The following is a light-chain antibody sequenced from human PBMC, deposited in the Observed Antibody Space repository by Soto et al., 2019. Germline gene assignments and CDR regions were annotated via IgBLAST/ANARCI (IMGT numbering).Light chain of an antibody. CDR3: CSRV. V-gene: IGLV2-23*02. CDR2: EVT. J-gene: IGLJ3*02. Sequence: QSVLTQPASVSGSPGQSITISCTGTSSDVATYNLVSWYQQRPGTAPQLIIYEVTKRPSGVSTRFSGSQSGNTASLTLSGLQADDEADYYCCSRVFGGGTKLTVL. CDR1: SSDVATYNL.